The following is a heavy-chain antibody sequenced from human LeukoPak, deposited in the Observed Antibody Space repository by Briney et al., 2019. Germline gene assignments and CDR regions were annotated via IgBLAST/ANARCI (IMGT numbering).Heavy chain of an antibody. CDR1: GYTFTTYY. CDR2: INPSGGST. CDR3: ARSVKMPTIVH. D-gene: IGHD5-24*01. J-gene: IGHJ4*02. Sequence: ASVKVSCKASGYTFTTYYMHWVRQAPGQGLQWMGIINPSGGSTSYAQKFQSRVTMTRDTSTSTVYMELSSLRSDDTAIYYCARSVKMPTIVHWGQGTLVTVSS. V-gene: IGHV1-46*03.